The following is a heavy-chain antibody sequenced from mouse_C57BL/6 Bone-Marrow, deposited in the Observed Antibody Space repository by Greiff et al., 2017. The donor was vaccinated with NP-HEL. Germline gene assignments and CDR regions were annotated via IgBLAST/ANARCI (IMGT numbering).Heavy chain of an antibody. J-gene: IGHJ3*01. V-gene: IGHV1-81*01. CDR3: ARERDGAY. Sequence: QVQLQQSGAELARPGASVKLSCKASGYTFTSYGISWVKQRTGQGLEWIGEIYPRGGNTYYNEKFKGKATLTADKSSSTAYMELRSLTSEDSAVYFCARERDGAYWGQGTLVTVSA. CDR2: IYPRGGNT. D-gene: IGHD3-3*01. CDR1: GYTFTSYG.